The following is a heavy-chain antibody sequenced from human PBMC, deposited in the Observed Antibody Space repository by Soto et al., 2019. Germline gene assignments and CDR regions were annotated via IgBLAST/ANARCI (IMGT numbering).Heavy chain of an antibody. CDR1: GASISGFY. J-gene: IGHJ5*02. D-gene: IGHD1-1*01. CDR3: VRDGTKTLRDWFDP. CDR2: IYATGTT. V-gene: IGHV4-4*07. Sequence: SETLSLTCTVSGASISGFYWSWIRKSAGKGLEWIGRIYATGTTDYNPSLKSRVMMSVDTSKKQFSLKLRSVTAADTAVYYCVRDGTKTLRDWFDPWGQGISVTSPQ.